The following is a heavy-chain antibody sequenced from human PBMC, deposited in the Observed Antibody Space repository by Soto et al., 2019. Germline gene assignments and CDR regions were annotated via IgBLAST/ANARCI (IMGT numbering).Heavy chain of an antibody. CDR3: ARAGLTSVELATTY. Sequence: ASVKVSCKASGYTLTAYYIHWVRQAPGQGLEWMGWIHPNSGATRFAQKVQGRVTMTRDTSITTAYMELSSLRSDDTAVYHCARAGLTSVELATTYWGQGTLVTVSS. J-gene: IGHJ4*01. D-gene: IGHD5-12*01. CDR1: GYTLTAYY. CDR2: IHPNSGAT. V-gene: IGHV1-2*02.